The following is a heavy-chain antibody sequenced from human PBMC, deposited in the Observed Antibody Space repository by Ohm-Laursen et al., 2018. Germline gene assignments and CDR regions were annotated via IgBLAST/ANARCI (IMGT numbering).Heavy chain of an antibody. Sequence: SDTLSLTCAVSGGYISSNNWYWAWIRQPPGKGLEWIGSIYYSGKTYYKPSLKSRVTISVDTSKNQFSLILTSVTAADTAVYYCAREIASAAEYWGQGTLVTVSS. V-gene: IGHV4-39*02. CDR2: IYYSGKT. D-gene: IGHD6-13*01. CDR3: AREIASAAEY. J-gene: IGHJ4*02. CDR1: GGYISSNNWY.